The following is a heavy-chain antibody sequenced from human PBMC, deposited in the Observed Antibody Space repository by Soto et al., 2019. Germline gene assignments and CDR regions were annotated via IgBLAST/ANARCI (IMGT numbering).Heavy chain of an antibody. CDR1: GYIFTNYY. J-gene: IGHJ4*02. CDR2: INPLPTSGST. V-gene: IGHV1-46*01. D-gene: IGHD6-13*01. CDR3: ARDLAAAAY. Sequence: QVQLVQSGAEVKKPGASVKVSCKASGYIFTNYYIHWVRQAPGPGLEWMAIINPLPTSGSTNYAQKFQGRVTVTRDTSTSTVYMELSSLRSEDTAIYYCARDLAAAAYWGQGTLVTVSS.